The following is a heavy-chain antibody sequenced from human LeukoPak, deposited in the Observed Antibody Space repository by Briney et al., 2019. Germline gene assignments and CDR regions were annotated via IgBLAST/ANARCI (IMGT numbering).Heavy chain of an antibody. J-gene: IGHJ4*02. D-gene: IGHD3-10*01. CDR2: INHTGST. CDR1: GGSFSGYY. Sequence: SETLSLTCAVYGGSFSGYYWSWIRQPPGKGLEWIGEINHTGSTNYNPSLKSRVTISVDTSKNQFSLKLSSVTAADTAVYYCARSHMVRGSPPGYWGQGTLVTVSS. CDR3: ARSHMVRGSPPGY. V-gene: IGHV4-34*01.